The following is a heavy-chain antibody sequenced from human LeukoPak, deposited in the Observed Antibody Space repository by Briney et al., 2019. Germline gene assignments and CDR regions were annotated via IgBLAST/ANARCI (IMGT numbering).Heavy chain of an antibody. J-gene: IGHJ4*02. D-gene: IGHD3-22*01. V-gene: IGHV3-74*01. CDR1: GFTFSSYW. CDR2: INTDGSGT. Sequence: PGGSLRLSCAASGFTFSSYWMHWVRQAPGKGLVWVAHINTDGSGTSYADSVKGRFTISRDNAKNTLYLQMNSLRAEDTAVYYCARDIYASSGYYYGPFDYWGQGTLVTVSS. CDR3: ARDIYASSGYYYGPFDY.